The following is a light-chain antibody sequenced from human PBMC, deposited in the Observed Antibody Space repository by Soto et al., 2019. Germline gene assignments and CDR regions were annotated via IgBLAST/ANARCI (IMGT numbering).Light chain of an antibody. Sequence: MVLTQSPGTLSLSTGERATLSCRASQRVSSTYLAWYQQKPGQAPRLLIYGTSSRATGIPDRFSGGGSGTDFTLTISRLEPEDFAVYYCQQFSSYLLTFGGGTKVAIK. CDR1: QRVSSTY. CDR3: QQFSSYLLT. J-gene: IGKJ4*01. CDR2: GTS. V-gene: IGKV3-20*01.